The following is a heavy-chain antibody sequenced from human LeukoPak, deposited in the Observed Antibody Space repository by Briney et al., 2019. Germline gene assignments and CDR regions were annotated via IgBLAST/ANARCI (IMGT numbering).Heavy chain of an antibody. CDR3: ASFRNYYYDSSGSTTNWFDP. Sequence: SETLSLTCAVYGGSFSGYYWSWIRQPPGKGLEWIGEINHSGSTNCNPSLKSRVTISVDTSKNQFSLKLSSVTAADTAVYYCASFRNYYYDSSGSTTNWFDPWGQGTLVTVSS. CDR1: GGSFSGYY. CDR2: INHSGST. J-gene: IGHJ5*02. V-gene: IGHV4-34*01. D-gene: IGHD3-22*01.